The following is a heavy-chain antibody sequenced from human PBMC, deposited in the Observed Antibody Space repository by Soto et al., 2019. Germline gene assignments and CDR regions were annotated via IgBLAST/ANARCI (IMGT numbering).Heavy chain of an antibody. V-gene: IGHV3-33*01. CDR3: VRGSMVSY. CDR1: GFTFSSYG. Sequence: HPGGSLSLSCAASGFTFSSYGMHWVRQAPGKGLEWVAVIWYDGSKKYYADSGKGRFTISRDNSKNPLYLQMNSLRAEETAVYYCVRGSMVSYWGQGTLVTVSS. J-gene: IGHJ4*02. D-gene: IGHD3-10*01. CDR2: IWYDGSKK.